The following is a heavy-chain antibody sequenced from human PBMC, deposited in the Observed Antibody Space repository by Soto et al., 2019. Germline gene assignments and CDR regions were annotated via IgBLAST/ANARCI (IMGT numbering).Heavy chain of an antibody. CDR3: AKSPEAYDSSGYYYYYGMDV. D-gene: IGHD3-22*01. CDR2: ISGSGGST. Sequence: GGSLRLSCAASGFTFSSYAMSWVRQAPGKGLEWVSAISGSGGSTYYADSVKGRFTISRDNSKNTLYLQMNSLRAEDTAVYYCAKSPEAYDSSGYYYYYGMDVWGQGTPVTVSS. J-gene: IGHJ6*02. V-gene: IGHV3-23*01. CDR1: GFTFSSYA.